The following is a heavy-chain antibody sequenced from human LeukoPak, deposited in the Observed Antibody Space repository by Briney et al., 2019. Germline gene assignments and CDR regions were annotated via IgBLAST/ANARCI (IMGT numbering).Heavy chain of an antibody. CDR2: IYHSGST. CDR3: ARVLRDTSPDY. J-gene: IGHJ4*02. V-gene: IGHV4-38-2*02. D-gene: IGHD2/OR15-2a*01. CDR1: GYSISSGYY. Sequence: SETLSLTCTVSGYSISSGYYWGWIRQPPGKGLEWIGSIYHSGSTYYNPSLKSRVTISVDTSKNQFSLKLSSVTAADTAVYYCARVLRDTSPDYWGQGTLVTVSS.